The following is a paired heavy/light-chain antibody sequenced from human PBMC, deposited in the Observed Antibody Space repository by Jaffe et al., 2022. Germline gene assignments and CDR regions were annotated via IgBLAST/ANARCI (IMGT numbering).Heavy chain of an antibody. Sequence: QVRLQESGPGLVNPSETLSLTCTVSGGSVSSYYWNWIRQSPGKGLEWIGSLWYTGGTKYNPSLKSRVTTSVDTSKNQFSLNLMSVTAADTAIYYCARTSSWGDWYFDLWGRGTLVTVSP. CDR2: LWYTGGT. CDR3: ARTSSWGDWYFDL. J-gene: IGHJ2*01. CDR1: GGSVSSYY. D-gene: IGHD2-2*01. V-gene: IGHV4-59*02.
Light chain of an antibody. Sequence: DIVMTQSPDSLAVSLGERATINCRSSQTLLYTSTNKNFLAWYQQKGGQPPKLLISWASTRLSGVPDRFSGSGSGTDFTLTISSLQAEDVAVYYCQQYWNVPYTFGQGTKVEIK. CDR3: QQYWNVPYT. CDR1: QTLLYTSTNKNF. V-gene: IGKV4-1*01. CDR2: WAS. J-gene: IGKJ2*01.